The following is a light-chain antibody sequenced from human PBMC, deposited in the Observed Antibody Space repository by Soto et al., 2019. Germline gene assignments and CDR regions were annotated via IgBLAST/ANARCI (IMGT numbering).Light chain of an antibody. CDR1: QSVLYSSNNKNY. J-gene: IGKJ1*01. V-gene: IGKV4-1*01. Sequence: DIVMTQSPDSLAVSLGERATINCKSSQSVLYSSNNKNYLAWYQQKPGKAPKLLIYAASSLQSGVPSRFSGSGSGTDFTLTISRLEPEDFAVYYCQQYGSSGTFGQGTKVDIK. CDR3: QQYGSSGT. CDR2: AAS.